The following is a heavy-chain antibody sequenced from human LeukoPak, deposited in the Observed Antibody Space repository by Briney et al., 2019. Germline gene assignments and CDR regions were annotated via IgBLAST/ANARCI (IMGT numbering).Heavy chain of an antibody. CDR3: ARVVKEEGTFDY. J-gene: IGHJ4*02. V-gene: IGHV1-18*01. D-gene: IGHD3-10*01. Sequence: ASVKVSCRASGYTFTSYGISWVRQAPGQGLEWMGWISAYNGNTNYAQKLQGRVTMTTDTSTSTAYMELRSLRSDDTAVYYCARVVKEEGTFDYWGQGTLVTVSS. CDR1: GYTFTSYG. CDR2: ISAYNGNT.